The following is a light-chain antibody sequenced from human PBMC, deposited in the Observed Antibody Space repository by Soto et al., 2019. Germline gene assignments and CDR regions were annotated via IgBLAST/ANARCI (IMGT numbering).Light chain of an antibody. CDR1: QTISSW. CDR3: QHYNDYLWT. CDR2: KAS. V-gene: IGKV1-5*03. Sequence: DIKITQSPSTLSGSVGDRVTITCRASQTISSWLAWYQPKPGKAPKILIYKASTLKSGVPSRFSSSGAGTECTRTISSLKPDDVPTYYCQHYNDYLWTFGQGTKVDIK. J-gene: IGKJ1*01.